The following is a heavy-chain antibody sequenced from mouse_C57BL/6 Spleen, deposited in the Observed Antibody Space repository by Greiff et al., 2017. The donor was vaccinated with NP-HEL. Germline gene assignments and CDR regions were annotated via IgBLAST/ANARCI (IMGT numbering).Heavy chain of an antibody. CDR1: GYSITSDY. Sequence: EVKVVESGPGLAKPSQTLSLTCSVTGYSITSDYWNWIRKFPGNKLEYMGYISYSGSTYYNPSLKSRISITRDTSKNQYYLQLNSVTTEDTATYYCARRASTMITDWYFDVWGTGTTVTVSS. V-gene: IGHV3-8*01. CDR3: ARRASTMITDWYFDV. D-gene: IGHD2-4*01. J-gene: IGHJ1*03. CDR2: ISYSGST.